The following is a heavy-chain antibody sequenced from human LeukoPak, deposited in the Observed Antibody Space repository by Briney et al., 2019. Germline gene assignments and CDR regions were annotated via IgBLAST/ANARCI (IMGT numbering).Heavy chain of an antibody. V-gene: IGHV4-59*08. D-gene: IGHD2-15*01. CDR3: ARLREVVVAVTARGWFDP. CDR2: IYYSGST. J-gene: IGHJ5*02. Sequence: SETLSLTCTVSGGSISSYYWSWIRQPPGKGLEWIGYIYYSGSTNYNPSLKSRVTISVDTSKNQFSLKLSSVTAADTAVYYCARLREVVVAVTARGWFDPWGQGTLVTVSS. CDR1: GGSISSYY.